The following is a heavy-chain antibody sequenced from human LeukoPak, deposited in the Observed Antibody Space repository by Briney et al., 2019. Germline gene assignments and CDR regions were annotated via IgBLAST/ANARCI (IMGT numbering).Heavy chain of an antibody. Sequence: ASVKVSCKASGYTFTGYYMHWVRRAPGQGLEWMGWINPNSGGTNYAQKFQGRVTMTRDTSISTAYMELSRLRSDDTAVYYCARDLGYCSSTSCFPFDYWGQGTLVTVSS. D-gene: IGHD2-2*01. J-gene: IGHJ4*02. CDR1: GYTFTGYY. CDR3: ARDLGYCSSTSCFPFDY. CDR2: INPNSGGT. V-gene: IGHV1-2*02.